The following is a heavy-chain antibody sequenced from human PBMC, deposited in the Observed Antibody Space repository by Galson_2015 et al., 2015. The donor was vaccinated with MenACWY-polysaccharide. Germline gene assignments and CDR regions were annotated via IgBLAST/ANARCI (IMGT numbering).Heavy chain of an antibody. CDR3: ASLWRNPNDAFDI. V-gene: IGHV5-51*03. CDR2: IYPGDSDT. J-gene: IGHJ3*02. D-gene: IGHD3-10*01. Sequence: QSGAEVKKPGESLKISCKGSGYSFTSYWIGWVRQMPGKGLEWMGIIYPGDSDTRYSPSFQGQVTVSADKSISTAYLQWSSLKASDTAMHYCASLWRNPNDAFDIWGQGTMVTVSS. CDR1: GYSFTSYW.